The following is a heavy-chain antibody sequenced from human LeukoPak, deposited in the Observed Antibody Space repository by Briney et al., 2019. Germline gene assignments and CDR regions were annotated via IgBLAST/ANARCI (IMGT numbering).Heavy chain of an antibody. J-gene: IGHJ5*01. V-gene: IGHV1-2*02. D-gene: IGHD3-22*01. CDR3: ARAPEWDDYYGRSGYYRGWFDP. Sequence: ASVKVSCKASGYTFTGYYMHWVRQAPGQGLEWMGWINPNSGGTNYAQKFQGRVTMTRDTSISTAYMELSRLRSDDTAVYYCARAPEWDDYYGRSGYYRGWFDPLGQGTLVNGSS. CDR2: INPNSGGT. CDR1: GYTFTGYY.